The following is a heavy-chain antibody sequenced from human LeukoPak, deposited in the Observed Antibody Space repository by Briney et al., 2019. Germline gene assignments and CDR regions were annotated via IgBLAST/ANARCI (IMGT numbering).Heavy chain of an antibody. CDR3: ARDSGQLEVRGDY. J-gene: IGHJ4*02. D-gene: IGHD1-7*01. CDR1: GFTFSSYS. CDR2: ISSSSSTI. Sequence: GGSLRLSCAASGFTFSSYSMNWVRQAPGKGLEWVSYISSSSSTIYYADSVKGRFTISRDNAKNSLYLQMNSLRAEDTAVYYCARDSGQLEVRGDYWGQGPLVTVSS. V-gene: IGHV3-48*01.